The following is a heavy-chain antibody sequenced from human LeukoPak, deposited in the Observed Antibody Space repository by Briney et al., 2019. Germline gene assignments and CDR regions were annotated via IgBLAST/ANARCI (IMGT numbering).Heavy chain of an antibody. CDR1: GGSISSSSYY. J-gene: IGHJ3*02. V-gene: IGHV4-39*01. D-gene: IGHD2-15*01. Sequence: SETLSLTCTVSGGSISSSSYYWGWIRQPPGKGLEWIGSIYYSGSTYYNPSLKSRVTISGDTSKNQFSLKLSSVTAADTAVYYCAHYCSGGSCYSSRGAFDIWGQGTMVTVSS. CDR2: IYYSGST. CDR3: AHYCSGGSCYSSRGAFDI.